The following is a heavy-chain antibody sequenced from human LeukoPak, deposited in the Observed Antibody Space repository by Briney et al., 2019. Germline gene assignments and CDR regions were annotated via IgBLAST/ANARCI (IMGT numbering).Heavy chain of an antibody. CDR3: AKELLITRTWFDP. J-gene: IGHJ5*02. CDR2: ISYDGSNK. Sequence: GGSLRLSCAASGFTFSSYGMHWVRQAPGKGLEWVAVISYDGSNKHYADSVKGRFTISRDNSKNTLYLQMNSLRAEDTAVYYCAKELLITRTWFDPWGQGTLVTVSS. D-gene: IGHD3-22*01. V-gene: IGHV3-30*18. CDR1: GFTFSSYG.